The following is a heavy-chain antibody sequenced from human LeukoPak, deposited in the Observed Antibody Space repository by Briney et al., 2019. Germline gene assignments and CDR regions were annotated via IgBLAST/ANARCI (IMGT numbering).Heavy chain of an antibody. Sequence: SETLSLTCTVSGGSISSSSYYWGWIRQPPGKGLEWIGSIYYSGDTYYNPSLKSRRVTISVDTSKNQFSLRLSSVTAADTAVYYCAIFTDYYFDYWGQGTLVTVSS. J-gene: IGHJ4*02. V-gene: IGHV4-39*01. CDR1: GGSISSSSYY. D-gene: IGHD2-21*02. CDR2: IYYSGDT. CDR3: AIFTDYYFDY.